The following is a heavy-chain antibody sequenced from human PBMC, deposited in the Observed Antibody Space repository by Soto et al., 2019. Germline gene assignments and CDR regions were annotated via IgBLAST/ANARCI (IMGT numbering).Heavy chain of an antibody. CDR2: ISSSSSYI. CDR1: GFTFSSYS. V-gene: IGHV3-21*01. Sequence: EVQLVESGGGLVKPGGSLRLSCAASGFTFSSYSMNWVRQAPGKGLEWVSSISSSSSYIYYADSVKGRFTISRDNAKNSLYLQMNSLRAEDTAVYYCARGPVPPPPGIAVAGTESNWFDPWGQGTLVTVSS. D-gene: IGHD6-19*01. CDR3: ARGPVPPPPGIAVAGTESNWFDP. J-gene: IGHJ5*02.